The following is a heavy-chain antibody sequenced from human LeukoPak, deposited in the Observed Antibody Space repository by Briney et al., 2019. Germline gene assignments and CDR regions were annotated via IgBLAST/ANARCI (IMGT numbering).Heavy chain of an antibody. CDR2: ISYDGSNK. Sequence: TGGSLRLSCAASGFTFSSYAMHWVRQAPGKGLEWVAVISYDGSNKYYADSVKGRFTISRDNSKNTLYLQMNSLRAEDTAVYYCAKGYSYGYSYYYYGMDVWGQGTTVTVSS. D-gene: IGHD5-18*01. J-gene: IGHJ6*02. CDR3: AKGYSYGYSYYYYGMDV. CDR1: GFTFSSYA. V-gene: IGHV3-30-3*01.